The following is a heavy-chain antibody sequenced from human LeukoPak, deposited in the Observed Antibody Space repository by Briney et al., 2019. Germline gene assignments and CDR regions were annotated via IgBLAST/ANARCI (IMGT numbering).Heavy chain of an antibody. CDR2: IKTITYGEPT. J-gene: IGHJ4*02. Sequence: GVSLRLSCAASGFPFSNAWLAWVRQAPGKGLDWVGRIKTITYGEPTDYAAPVRGRFTISRDDSKNTLYLQMNSLRTEDTAVYYCTTAVHYSAFDYWGQGTLVTV. CDR1: GFPFSNAW. D-gene: IGHD2-15*01. CDR3: TTAVHYSAFDY. V-gene: IGHV3-15*01.